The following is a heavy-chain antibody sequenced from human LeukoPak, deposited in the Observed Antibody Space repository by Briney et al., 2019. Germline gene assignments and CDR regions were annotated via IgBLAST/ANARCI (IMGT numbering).Heavy chain of an antibody. CDR1: GFTFSSYA. CDR2: ISGSGGST. J-gene: IGHJ4*02. Sequence: GGPLRFSCAASGFTFSSYAMSGVGQPPGKGLKWVSAISGSGGSTYYADSVKGRFTISRDNSKNTLYLQMNSLRAEDTAVYYCASHDQYCTNGVCYENWSNDYWGQGTLVTVSS. CDR3: ASHDQYCTNGVCYENWSNDY. D-gene: IGHD2-8*01. V-gene: IGHV3-23*01.